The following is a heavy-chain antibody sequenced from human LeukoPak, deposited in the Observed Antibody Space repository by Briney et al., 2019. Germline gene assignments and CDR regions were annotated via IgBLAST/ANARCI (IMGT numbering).Heavy chain of an antibody. V-gene: IGHV5-51*01. Sequence: RGAPLHISGECAGYIFSSYWIGCGRQLRGKVLGWMGIIYTGDSDTRDSPSFQGQVTISADKSISTAYLQWSSLKASDTAMYYCARSGGYYDSSVLDAFDIWGQGTMVTVSS. CDR1: GYIFSSYW. CDR2: IYTGDSDT. D-gene: IGHD3-22*01. CDR3: ARSGGYYDSSVLDAFDI. J-gene: IGHJ3*02.